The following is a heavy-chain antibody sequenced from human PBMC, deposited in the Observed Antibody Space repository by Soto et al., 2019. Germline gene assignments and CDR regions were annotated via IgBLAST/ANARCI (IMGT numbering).Heavy chain of an antibody. CDR2: ISYDGSNK. D-gene: IGHD6-6*01. J-gene: IGHJ4*02. V-gene: IGHV3-30-3*01. Sequence: QVQLVESGGGVVQPGRSLRLSCAASVFTFSSYAMHWVRQAPGKGLEWVAVISYDGSNKYYADSVKGRFTISRDNSKNTLYLQMNSLRAEDTAVYYCARARGSSFLYFDYWGQGTLVTVSS. CDR3: ARARGSSFLYFDY. CDR1: VFTFSSYA.